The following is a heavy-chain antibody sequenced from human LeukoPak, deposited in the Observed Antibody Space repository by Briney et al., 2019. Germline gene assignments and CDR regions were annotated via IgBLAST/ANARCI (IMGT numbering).Heavy chain of an antibody. V-gene: IGHV3-21*01. Sequence: GGSLRLSCAASGFTFSSYSMNWVRQAPGKGLEWVSSISSSSSYIYYADSVKGRFTISRDNAKNSLYLQMNSLRTEDTAVYYCARTCSGGSCYQAFRILDYWGQGTLVTVSS. CDR3: ARTCSGGSCYQAFRILDY. CDR2: ISSSSSYI. CDR1: GFTFSSYS. D-gene: IGHD2-15*01. J-gene: IGHJ4*02.